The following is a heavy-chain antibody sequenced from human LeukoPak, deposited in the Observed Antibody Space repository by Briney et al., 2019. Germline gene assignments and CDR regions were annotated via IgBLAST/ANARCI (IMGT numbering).Heavy chain of an antibody. J-gene: IGHJ4*02. CDR2: INHSGST. V-gene: IGHV4-34*01. CDR3: ARSAGYSSGWGLY. D-gene: IGHD6-19*01. Sequence: PSETLSLTCAVYGGSFSGYYWSWIRQPPGKGLEWIGEINHSGSTNYNPSLKSRVTISVDTSKNQFSLKLSSVTAADTAVYYCARSAGYSSGWGLYWGQGTLVTVSS. CDR1: GGSFSGYY.